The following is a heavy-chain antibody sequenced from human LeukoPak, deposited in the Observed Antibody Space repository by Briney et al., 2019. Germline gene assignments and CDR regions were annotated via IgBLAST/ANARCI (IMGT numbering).Heavy chain of an antibody. V-gene: IGHV3-23*01. CDR2: ISGSGGST. CDR3: AKDRFRPTIFGVGNWFDP. CDR1: GFTFSSYA. Sequence: GPLRLSCAASGFTFSSYAMSWVRQAPGKGLEWVSAISGSGGSTYYADSVKGRFTISRDNSKNTLYLQMNSLRAEDTAVYYCAKDRFRPTIFGVGNWFDPWGQGTLVTVSS. D-gene: IGHD3-3*01. J-gene: IGHJ5*02.